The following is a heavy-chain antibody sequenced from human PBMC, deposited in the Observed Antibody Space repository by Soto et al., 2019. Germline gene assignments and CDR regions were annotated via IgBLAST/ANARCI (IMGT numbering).Heavy chain of an antibody. Sequence: GGSLRLSCAASGFTFSSYAMSWVRQAPGKGLEWVSAISGSGGSTYYADSVKGRFTISRDNSKNTLYLQMDSLRAEDTAVDYCAKGVAYYDISTGYYPIAALGYYYMDVWGKGTTVTVSS. V-gene: IGHV3-23*01. J-gene: IGHJ6*03. CDR3: AKGVAYYDISTGYYPIAALGYYYMDV. D-gene: IGHD3-9*01. CDR2: ISGSGGST. CDR1: GFTFSSYA.